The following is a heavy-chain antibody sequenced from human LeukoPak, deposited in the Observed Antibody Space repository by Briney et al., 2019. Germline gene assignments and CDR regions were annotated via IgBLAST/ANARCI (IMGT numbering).Heavy chain of an antibody. V-gene: IGHV4-34*01. J-gene: IGHJ5*02. Sequence: SETLSLTCAVYGGSFSGYYWSWLRQPPGKGVEWGGEINHSGRTNYNPSLKSRVPISVDTSKTQFSLTLSSVTAADTAVYYCARGRIRSGGSHNWFDPWGQGTLVTVSS. CDR2: INHSGRT. D-gene: IGHD2-15*01. CDR3: ARGRIRSGGSHNWFDP. CDR1: GGSFSGYY.